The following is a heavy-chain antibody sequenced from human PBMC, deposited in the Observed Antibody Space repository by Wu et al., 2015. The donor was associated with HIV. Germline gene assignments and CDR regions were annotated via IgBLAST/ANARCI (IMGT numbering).Heavy chain of an antibody. V-gene: IGHV1-2*02. CDR2: MAPNSDVT. CDR3: ARDHLDIVVVPGANGLDY. Sequence: QVQLVQSGAEVKKPGASVKVSCKASGYTFTGYYMHWVRQAPGQGLEWMGWMAPNSDVTNYAPKLQGRVTMTRDTSISTAYMELSSLRSDDTAVYYCARDHLDIVVVPGANGLDYWGQGTLVTVSS. D-gene: IGHD2-2*01. CDR1: GYTFTGYY. J-gene: IGHJ4*02.